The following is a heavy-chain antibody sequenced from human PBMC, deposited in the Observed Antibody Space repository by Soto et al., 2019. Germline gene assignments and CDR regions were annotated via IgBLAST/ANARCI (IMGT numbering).Heavy chain of an antibody. CDR3: ARWIQLWSPIGRHYRYGDV. CDR1: GGSISSGDYY. V-gene: IGHV4-30-4*01. J-gene: IGHJ6*02. CDR2: IYYSGST. Sequence: QVQLQESGPGLVKPSQTLSLTCTVSGGSISSGDYYWSWIRQPPGEGLEWIGYIYYSGSTYYNPSLKRRVTISVDTSKNQFSLKLSSVTAADTAVYYCARWIQLWSPIGRHYRYGDVWGQGTTVTVSS. D-gene: IGHD5-18*01.